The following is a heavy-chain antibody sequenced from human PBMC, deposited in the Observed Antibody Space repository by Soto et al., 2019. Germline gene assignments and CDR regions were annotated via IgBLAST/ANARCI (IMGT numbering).Heavy chain of an antibody. CDR3: ARVGVDSSGYFYFDY. CDR2: IYATGTT. J-gene: IGHJ4*02. Sequence: SETLSLTCTVSGASISGFYWSWIRKSAGKGLEWIGRIYATGTTDYNPSLKSRVMMSVDTSKKQFSLKLSSVTAADTAVYYCARVGVDSSGYFYFDYWGQGTLVTVSS. V-gene: IGHV4-4*07. CDR1: GASISGFY. D-gene: IGHD3-22*01.